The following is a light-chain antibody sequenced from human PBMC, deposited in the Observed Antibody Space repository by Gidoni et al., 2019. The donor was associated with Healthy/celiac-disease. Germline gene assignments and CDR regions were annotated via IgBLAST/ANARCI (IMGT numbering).Light chain of an antibody. Sequence: DIQMTQSPSSLSASVGDRVTITCQASQDISNYFKWYQQKPGKAPKLLIYDASNLETRVPSRFSGSGSGTDFTFTISSLQPEDIATYYCQQYDTFGGGTKVEIK. CDR3: QQYDT. CDR1: QDISNY. CDR2: DAS. V-gene: IGKV1-33*01. J-gene: IGKJ4*01.